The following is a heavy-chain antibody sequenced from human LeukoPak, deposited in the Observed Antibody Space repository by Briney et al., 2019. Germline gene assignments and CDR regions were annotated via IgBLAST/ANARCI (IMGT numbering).Heavy chain of an antibody. Sequence: PGGSLRLSCAASGFTFSSFWMGWVRQAPGKGLERVANIKQDGSEQYYVDSVKGRFTISRDNAKNSLYLQMNSLRAEDTAVYYCARDKSVGATPLGYWGQGTLVTVSS. J-gene: IGHJ4*02. D-gene: IGHD1-26*01. CDR3: ARDKSVGATPLGY. V-gene: IGHV3-7*05. CDR2: IKQDGSEQ. CDR1: GFTFSSFW.